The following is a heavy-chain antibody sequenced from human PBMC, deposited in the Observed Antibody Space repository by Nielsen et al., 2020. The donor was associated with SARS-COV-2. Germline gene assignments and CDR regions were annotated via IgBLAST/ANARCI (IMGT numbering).Heavy chain of an antibody. V-gene: IGHV3-53*01. Sequence: GGSLRLSCVGSGFTVSFHHMSWVRQAPGRGLEWVSVLYRGGTIYYSESVKGRFTVSRDNSQNTLSLQMNSLRVDDAAVYYCARDVADDGRAAFEIWGQGTEVTVSS. CDR3: ARDVADDGRAAFEI. CDR1: GFTVSFHH. D-gene: IGHD3-22*01. J-gene: IGHJ3*02. CDR2: LYRGGTI.